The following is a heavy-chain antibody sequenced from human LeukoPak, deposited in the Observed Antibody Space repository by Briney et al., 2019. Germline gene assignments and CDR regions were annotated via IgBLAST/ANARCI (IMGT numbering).Heavy chain of an antibody. V-gene: IGHV3-30*18. CDR1: GLSFSNYD. J-gene: IGHJ4*02. D-gene: IGHD6-19*01. Sequence: HPGGSLRLSCAASGLSFSNYDMHWVRQAPGKGLEWVALISNDGSNNNYADSVRGRFNISRDNSKNTLYLEVNSLRVEDTGVYYCAKEQWLINSFDNWGQGTLVTVSS. CDR3: AKEQWLINSFDN. CDR2: ISNDGSNN.